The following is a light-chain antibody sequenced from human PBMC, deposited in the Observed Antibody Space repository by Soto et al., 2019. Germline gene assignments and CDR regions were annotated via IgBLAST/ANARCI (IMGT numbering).Light chain of an antibody. J-gene: IGKJ2*01. Sequence: DIQLTQSPSTLSASIGDRVTITCRASQSISTWLAWYQQKPGTAPKLLIYKASTLEGGVPSRFSGSRSGTEFTLTVSSLQPDYFANYYFQQYNDSFPYTFGQGTKVDIK. CDR2: KAS. V-gene: IGKV1-5*03. CDR3: QQYNDSFPYT. CDR1: QSISTW.